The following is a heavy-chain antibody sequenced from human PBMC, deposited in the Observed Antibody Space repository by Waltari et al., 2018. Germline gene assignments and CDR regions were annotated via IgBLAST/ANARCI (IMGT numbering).Heavy chain of an antibody. V-gene: IGHV3-48*03. CDR3: ARVQMLYDILTGYYKGYYYYGMDV. J-gene: IGHJ6*02. Sequence: EVQLVESGGGLVQPGGSLRLSCAASGFTFSSYEMNWVRQAPGKGLEWVSYISSSGSTIYYADSGKGRFTISRDNAKNSLYLQMNSLRAEDTAVYYCARVQMLYDILTGYYKGYYYYGMDVWGQGTTVTVSS. CDR2: ISSSGSTI. CDR1: GFTFSSYE. D-gene: IGHD3-9*01.